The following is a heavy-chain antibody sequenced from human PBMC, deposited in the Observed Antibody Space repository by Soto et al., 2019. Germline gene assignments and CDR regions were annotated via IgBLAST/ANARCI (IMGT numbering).Heavy chain of an antibody. CDR2: IKSKTDGGTT. J-gene: IGHJ4*02. CDR1: GFTFSNAW. V-gene: IGHV3-15*01. Sequence: EVQLVESGGGLVKPGGSLRLSCAASGFTFSNAWMSWVRQAPGKGLEWVGRIKSKTDGGTTDYAAPVKGRFTISRDDSKNTLYPQMNSLKTEDTAVYYCTTGLWQWLASDYWGQGTLVTVSS. D-gene: IGHD6-19*01. CDR3: TTGLWQWLASDY.